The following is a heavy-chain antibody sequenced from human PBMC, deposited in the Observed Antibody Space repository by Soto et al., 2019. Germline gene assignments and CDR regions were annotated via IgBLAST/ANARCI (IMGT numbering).Heavy chain of an antibody. CDR2: ISAYNGNT. V-gene: IGHV1-18*01. CDR3: ASSNVVPAADYYYGMDV. Sequence: QVPLVQSGAEVKKPGASVKVSCKASGYTFTSYGISWVRQAPGQGLEWMGWISAYNGNTNYAQKLQGRVTMTTDTSTSTAYMELRSLRSDDTAVYYCASSNVVPAADYYYGMDVWGQGTTVTVSS. D-gene: IGHD2-2*01. J-gene: IGHJ6*02. CDR1: GYTFTSYG.